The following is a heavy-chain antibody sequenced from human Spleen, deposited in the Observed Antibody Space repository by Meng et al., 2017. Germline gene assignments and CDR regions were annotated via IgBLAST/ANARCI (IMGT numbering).Heavy chain of an antibody. CDR2: INHSGST. Sequence: SETLSLTCAVYGGSFSGYYWSWIRQPPGKGLEWIGEINHSGSTNYNPSLKSRVTISVDTSKNQFSLKLSSVTAADTAVYYCARIMVGRDGYNYRSGYYYGMDVWGQGTTVTVSS. J-gene: IGHJ6*02. V-gene: IGHV4-34*01. CDR1: GGSFSGYY. D-gene: IGHD5-24*01. CDR3: ARIMVGRDGYNYRSGYYYGMDV.